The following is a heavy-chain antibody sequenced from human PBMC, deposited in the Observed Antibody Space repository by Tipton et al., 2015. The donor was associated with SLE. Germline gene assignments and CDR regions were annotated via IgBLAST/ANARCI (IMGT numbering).Heavy chain of an antibody. J-gene: IGHJ4*02. Sequence: QVQLVQSGAELKGPGSSVKVSCKSSGGNFGGSTITWVRQAPGQELECLGFIIPLLGTPKYAQKFQGRVTITTDESTTTAYMELSSLASDDTAVYYCARDHPDSKAFGYWGQGSLVTVSS. D-gene: IGHD4-11*01. CDR1: GGNFGGST. CDR3: ARDHPDSKAFGY. V-gene: IGHV1-69*16. CDR2: IIPLLGTP.